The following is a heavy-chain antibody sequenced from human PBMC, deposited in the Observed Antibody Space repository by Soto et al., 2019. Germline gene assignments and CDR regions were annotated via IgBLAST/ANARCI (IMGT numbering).Heavy chain of an antibody. CDR1: GGSINNHY. CDR2: IYYTGSX. J-gene: IGHJ4*02. D-gene: IGHD3-9*01. V-gene: IGHV4-59*11. CDR3: ARADWYSEY. Sequence: QVHLQESGPGLVKPSETLSLTCTVSGGSINNHYWSWIRQPPGKGLEWIGYIYYTGSXTYNXPLXXXXXXXXXXXXXXXSRNLTSLTAADTAIYYXARADWYSEYWGQGTLITVSS.